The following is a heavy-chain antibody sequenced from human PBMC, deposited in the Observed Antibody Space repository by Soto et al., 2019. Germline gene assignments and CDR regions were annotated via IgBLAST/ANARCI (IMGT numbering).Heavy chain of an antibody. CDR2: IYYSGST. V-gene: IGHV4-59*01. CDR3: ARERITFGGVRPYYYYYMDV. Sequence: QVQLQESGPGLVKPSETLSLTCTVSGGSISSYYWSWIRQPPGKGLEWIGYIYYSGSTNYNPSLKGRVTISVDTSKNQFSLKLSSVTAADTAVYYCARERITFGGVRPYYYYYMDVWGKGTTVTVSS. CDR1: GGSISSYY. D-gene: IGHD3-16*01. J-gene: IGHJ6*03.